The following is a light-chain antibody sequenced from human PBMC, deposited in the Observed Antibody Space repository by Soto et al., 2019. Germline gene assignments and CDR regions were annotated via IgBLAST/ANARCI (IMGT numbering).Light chain of an antibody. J-gene: IGLJ1*01. Sequence: QSVVTQPPSASGTPGQRVTISCSGSSSHIGTNYVYWYQQLPGAAPKLLIHTNDQRPSGVPDRFSGSKSGTSASLAISGLRAEDEADYYCAAWEDSLSAYVFGTGTKVTVL. CDR2: TND. V-gene: IGLV1-47*02. CDR1: SSHIGTNY. CDR3: AAWEDSLSAYV.